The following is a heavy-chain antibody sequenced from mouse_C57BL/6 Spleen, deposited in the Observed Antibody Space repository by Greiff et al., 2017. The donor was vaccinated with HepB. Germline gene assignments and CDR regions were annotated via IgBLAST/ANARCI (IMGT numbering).Heavy chain of an antibody. CDR1: GYTFTSYG. J-gene: IGHJ2*01. V-gene: IGHV1-81*01. CDR2: IYPRSGNT. Sequence: VKVVESGAELARPGASVKLSCKASGYTFTSYGISWVKQRTGQGLEWIGEIYPRSGNTYYNEKFKGKATLTADKSSSTAYMELRSLTSEDSAVYFCARGDYKFDYWGQGTTLTVSS. D-gene: IGHD2-12*01. CDR3: ARGDYKFDY.